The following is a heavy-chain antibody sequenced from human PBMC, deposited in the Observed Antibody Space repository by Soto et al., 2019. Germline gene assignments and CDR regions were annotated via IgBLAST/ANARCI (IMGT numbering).Heavy chain of an antibody. CDR3: ARDGLAAAGYGYFDY. D-gene: IGHD6-13*01. CDR2: IWYDGSNK. J-gene: IGHJ4*02. CDR1: GFTFSSYG. Sequence: GGSLRLSCAASGFTFSSYGMHWVRQAPGKGLEWVAVIWYDGSNKYYADSVKGRFTISRDNSKNTLYLQMNSLRAEDTAVYYCARDGLAAAGYGYFDYWGQGTLVTVSS. V-gene: IGHV3-33*01.